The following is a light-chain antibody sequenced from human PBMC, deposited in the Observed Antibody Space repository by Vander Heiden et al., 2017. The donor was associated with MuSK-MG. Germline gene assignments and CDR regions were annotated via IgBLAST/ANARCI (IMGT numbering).Light chain of an antibody. J-gene: IGLJ3*02. Sequence: QSVLTPPPSASWTPGPRGTSACSGSSSNIGSNSVNWDQQGPGTALKLLIYSNNQRTAGGPDRFSGAKAGTAASLASRGRQAEDEADYYCAAGEDSLNGVFGGGTKLTVL. CDR2: SNN. V-gene: IGLV1-44*01. CDR3: AAGEDSLNGV. CDR1: SSNIGSNS.